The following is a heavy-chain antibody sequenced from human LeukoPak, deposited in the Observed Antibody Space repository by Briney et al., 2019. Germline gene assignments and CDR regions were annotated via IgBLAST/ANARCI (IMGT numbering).Heavy chain of an antibody. CDR3: AKDAAVAGTEPLDY. J-gene: IGHJ4*02. CDR1: GFTFSSYA. CDR2: ISGSGGST. D-gene: IGHD6-19*01. Sequence: GGSLTLSCAASGFTFSSYAMSWVRQAPGKGLEWVSAISGSGGSTYYADYVKGRFTISRDNSKNTLYLQMNSLRAEDTAVYYCAKDAAVAGTEPLDYWGQGTLVTVSS. V-gene: IGHV3-23*01.